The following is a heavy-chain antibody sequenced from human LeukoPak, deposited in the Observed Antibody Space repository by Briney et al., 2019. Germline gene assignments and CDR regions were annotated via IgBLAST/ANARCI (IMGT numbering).Heavy chain of an antibody. CDR2: FIPDIATS. CDR1: GGTFSRFA. Sequence: GASVKVSCKASGGTFSRFAISWVRQAPGQGLECMGRFIPDIATSKYAQKFQGRVTFTADKSTSTAYMELSSLRSEDTAVYYCARTRGLDENKGDFDYWGQGTLVTVSS. D-gene: IGHD3/OR15-3a*01. J-gene: IGHJ4*02. CDR3: ARTRGLDENKGDFDY. V-gene: IGHV1-69*04.